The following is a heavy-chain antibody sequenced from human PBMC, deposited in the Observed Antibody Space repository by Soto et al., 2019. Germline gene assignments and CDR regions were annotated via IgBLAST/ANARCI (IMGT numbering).Heavy chain of an antibody. J-gene: IGHJ4*02. V-gene: IGHV4-39*01. CDR3: ARHKHIVVVTAITTYYFDY. CDR2: IYYSGST. Sequence: ASETLSLTCTVSGFSISSSSYYWGWIRQPPGKGLEWIGSIYYSGSTYYNPSLKSRVTISVDTSKNQFSLKLSSVTAADTAVYYCARHKHIVVVTAITTYYFDYWGQGTLVTVSS. D-gene: IGHD2-21*02. CDR1: GFSISSSSYY.